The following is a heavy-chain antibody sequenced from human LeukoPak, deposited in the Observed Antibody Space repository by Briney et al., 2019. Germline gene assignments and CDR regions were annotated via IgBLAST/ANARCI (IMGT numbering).Heavy chain of an antibody. V-gene: IGHV4-31*03. CDR1: GGSISSGGYY. Sequence: PSETLSLTCTVSGGSISSGGYYWSWIRQHPGKGLEWIGYIYYSGSTYYNPPLKSRVTISVDTSKNQFSLKLSSVTAADTAVYYCARYSIRYYFDYWGQGTLVTVSS. CDR3: ARYSIRYYFDY. J-gene: IGHJ4*02. D-gene: IGHD4-11*01. CDR2: IYYSGST.